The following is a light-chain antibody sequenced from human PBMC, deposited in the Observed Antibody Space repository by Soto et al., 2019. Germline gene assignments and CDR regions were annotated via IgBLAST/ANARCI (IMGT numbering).Light chain of an antibody. Sequence: EIVLTQSPATLSVSPGERATLSCRASQSVSSNLAWYQQKPGQAPRLLIYGASSRATGIPARFSDSGFDREFTLTISSLQSEDFAVYYCQQYNTWPPRFTFGPGTKVDIK. J-gene: IGKJ3*01. CDR3: QQYNTWPPRFT. V-gene: IGKV3-15*01. CDR1: QSVSSN. CDR2: GAS.